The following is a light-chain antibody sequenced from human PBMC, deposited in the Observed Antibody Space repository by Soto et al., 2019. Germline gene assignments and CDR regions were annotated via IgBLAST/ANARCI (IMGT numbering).Light chain of an antibody. CDR1: PSVSGSN. J-gene: IGKJ2*01. CDR3: RHYDASLPYT. CDR2: GAS. Sequence: LTISAGTLSLYPKERATLSCRASPSVSGSNLAWYQQKPGQAPRLVIYGASSRATGIPDRFSGSGSGTDFTLTVSRLEPEDFAVCFCRHYDASLPYTFGQGTKVDI. V-gene: IGKV3-20*01.